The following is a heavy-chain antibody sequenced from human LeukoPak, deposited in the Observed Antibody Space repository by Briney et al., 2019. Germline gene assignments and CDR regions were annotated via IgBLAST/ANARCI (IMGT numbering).Heavy chain of an antibody. Sequence: PSQTLSLTCAVYGGSFSGYYRSWIRQPPGKGLEWIGEINHSGSTNYNPSLKSRVTISVDTSKNQFSLKLSSVTAADTAVYYCARGQVKQQLLPRTGSRDYYYYMDVWGKGTTVTVSS. CDR3: ARGQVKQQLLPRTGSRDYYYYMDV. D-gene: IGHD6-13*01. CDR2: INHSGST. V-gene: IGHV4-34*01. CDR1: GGSFSGYY. J-gene: IGHJ6*03.